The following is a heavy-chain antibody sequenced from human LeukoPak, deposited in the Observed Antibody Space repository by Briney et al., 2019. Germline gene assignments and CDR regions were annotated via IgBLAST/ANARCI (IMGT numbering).Heavy chain of an antibody. CDR3: ARAAYCSSISCLWFDP. Sequence: SETLSLTCTVSGGSISSYYWSWIRQLPGKGLEWIGYIYYSGSTNYNPSLKSRVTISVDTSKNQFSLKLSSVTAADTAVYYCARAAYCSSISCLWFDPWGQGTLVTVSS. CDR1: GGSISSYY. J-gene: IGHJ5*02. CDR2: IYYSGST. D-gene: IGHD2-2*01. V-gene: IGHV4-59*01.